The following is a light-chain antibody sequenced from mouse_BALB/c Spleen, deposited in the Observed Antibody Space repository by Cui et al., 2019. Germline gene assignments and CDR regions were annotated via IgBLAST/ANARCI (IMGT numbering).Light chain of an antibody. V-gene: IGKV14-111*01. CDR3: LQYDEFPYT. CDR2: RAD. Sequence: DIKMTQSPSSMYASLGERVTITCKASQDINNYLSWFQQKPGKSPKTLIYRADRLVDGDTSRFSGSGSGQDYSLTISSLEYEDMGIYYCLQYDEFPYTFGGGTKLEIK. J-gene: IGKJ2*01. CDR1: QDINNY.